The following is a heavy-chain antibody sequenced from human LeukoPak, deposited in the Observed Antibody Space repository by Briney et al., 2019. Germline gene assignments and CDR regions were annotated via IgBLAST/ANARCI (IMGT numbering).Heavy chain of an antibody. CDR1: GGSISSGGYY. V-gene: IGHV4-30-2*01. Sequence: KPSETLSLTCTVSGGSISSGGYYWSWIRQPPGKGLEWIGYIYHSGSTYYNPSLKSRVTISVDRSKNQFSLKLTSVTAADTAVYYCARAYYYGSGSYGLDYWGQGTLVTVSS. CDR2: IYHSGST. J-gene: IGHJ4*02. CDR3: ARAYYYGSGSYGLDY. D-gene: IGHD3-10*01.